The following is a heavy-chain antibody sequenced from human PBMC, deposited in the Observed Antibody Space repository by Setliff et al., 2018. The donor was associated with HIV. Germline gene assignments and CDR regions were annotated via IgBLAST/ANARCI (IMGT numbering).Heavy chain of an antibody. CDR2: VYYSGRT. J-gene: IGHJ4*02. Sequence: SETLSLTCTVSGGSISSSGPGYYWGWVRQPPSGGLEWIGSVYYSGRTYYNPSLRSRVTISVDTSKNQLSLRLTTMTAADTAVYYCARTQPDTIFGLVVFDCWGQGKMVTVSS. CDR3: ARTQPDTIFGLVVFDC. CDR1: GGSISSSGPGYY. D-gene: IGHD3-3*01. V-gene: IGHV4-39*01.